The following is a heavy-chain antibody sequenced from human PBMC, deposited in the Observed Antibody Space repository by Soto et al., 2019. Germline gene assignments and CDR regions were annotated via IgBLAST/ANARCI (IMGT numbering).Heavy chain of an antibody. CDR1: GFTFSSYG. D-gene: IGHD6-13*01. CDR2: ISYDGSNK. J-gene: IGHJ6*02. V-gene: IGHV3-30*18. Sequence: QVQLVESGGGVVQPGRSLRLSCAASGFTFSSYGMHWVRQAPGKGLEWVAVISYDGSNKYYADSVKGRFTISRDNSKKTLYLQMNSLRAEDTAVYYCAKDGGEDDSSWYVPYYGMDVWGQGTTVTVSS. CDR3: AKDGGEDDSSWYVPYYGMDV.